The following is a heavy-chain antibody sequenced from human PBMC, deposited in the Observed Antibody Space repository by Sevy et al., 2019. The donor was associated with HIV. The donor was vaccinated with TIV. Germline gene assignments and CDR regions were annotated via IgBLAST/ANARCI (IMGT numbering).Heavy chain of an antibody. CDR2: ISGSGTRT. V-gene: IGHV3-23*01. D-gene: IGHD3-22*01. CDR1: GFSFDSYG. Sequence: GGSLRLSCAVSGFSFDSYGMTWVRQAPGKGLEWVLGISGSGTRTYYADSVKGRFSISRDNSKNRLYLQMNSLRREDTAIYYWAKGGGGHYDPDEIGYYFYYYNMDVWGKGTTVTVSS. J-gene: IGHJ6*03. CDR3: AKGGGGHYDPDEIGYYFYYYNMDV.